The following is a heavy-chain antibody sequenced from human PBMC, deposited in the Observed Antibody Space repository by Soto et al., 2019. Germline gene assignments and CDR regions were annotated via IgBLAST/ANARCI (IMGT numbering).Heavy chain of an antibody. CDR3: ATEVWVYYDFWSGYSDY. V-gene: IGHV3-7*01. J-gene: IGHJ4*02. CDR2: IKEDGSDM. D-gene: IGHD3-3*01. CDR1: GFTFSSYW. Sequence: EVQLVESGGGLVQPGGSLRLSCAASGFTFSSYWMSWVRQAPGKGLEWVANIKEDGSDMYYVDSVKGRFTISRDNAKNSLYLQMISLRAEDTAVYYCATEVWVYYDFWSGYSDYWGQGTLVTVSS.